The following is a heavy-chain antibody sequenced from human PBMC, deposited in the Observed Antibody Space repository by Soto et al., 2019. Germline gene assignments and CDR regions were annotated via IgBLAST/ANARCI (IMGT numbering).Heavy chain of an antibody. CDR1: GFTFSSYA. D-gene: IGHD2-15*01. Sequence: EVQLLESGGGLVQPGGSLRLSCAASGFTFSSYAMTWVRQAPGKGLEWVSTISGSGGSTYYADSVKGRFTISRDNSKNTLYPQMNSLRAEDTAVYHCAKGKVVVAATPEGMDVWGQGTTVTVSS. V-gene: IGHV3-23*01. CDR3: AKGKVVVAATPEGMDV. J-gene: IGHJ6*02. CDR2: ISGSGGST.